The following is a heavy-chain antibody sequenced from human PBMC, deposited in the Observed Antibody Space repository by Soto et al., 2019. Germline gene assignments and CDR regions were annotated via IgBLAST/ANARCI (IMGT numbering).Heavy chain of an antibody. CDR1: GGSISSSNW. J-gene: IGHJ4*02. Sequence: PSETLSLTCAVSGGSISSSNWWSWVRQPPGKGLEWIGEIYHSGSTNYNPSLKSRVTISVDKSKNQFSLKLSSVTAADTAVYYCNIAVAAKGYFDYWGQGTLVTVSS. CDR3: NIAVAAKGYFDY. D-gene: IGHD6-19*01. V-gene: IGHV4-4*02. CDR2: IYHSGST.